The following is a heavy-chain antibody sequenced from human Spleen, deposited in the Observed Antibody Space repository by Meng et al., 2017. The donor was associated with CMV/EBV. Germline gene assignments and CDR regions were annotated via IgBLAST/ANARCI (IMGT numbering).Heavy chain of an antibody. CDR1: GGSISSYY. CDR3: ARAGEAGYSSSWALDY. Sequence: QGQRQGSGPGLVKPSQTLSLTCTVSGGSISSYYWSWIRQPAGKGLEWIGRIYTSGSTNYNPSLKSRVTMSVDTSKNQFSLKLSSVTAADTAVYYCARAGEAGYSSSWALDYWGQGTLVTVSS. D-gene: IGHD6-13*01. CDR2: IYTSGST. J-gene: IGHJ4*02. V-gene: IGHV4-4*07.